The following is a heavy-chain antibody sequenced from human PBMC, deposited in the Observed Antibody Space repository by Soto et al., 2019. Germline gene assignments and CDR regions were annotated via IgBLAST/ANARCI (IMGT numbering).Heavy chain of an antibody. V-gene: IGHV3-21*01. J-gene: IGHJ6*02. CDR1: GFTFSSYS. CDR2: ISSSSRYI. D-gene: IGHD2-15*01. Sequence: PGGSLRLSCATSGFTFSSYSMNWVRQAPGMGLEWVSSISSSSRYIYYADSVRGRFTISRDNAKNSLYLQINSLRAEDTAVYYCARDRLVPATSAPPYCYYGMDVWGQGTTVTVSS. CDR3: ARDRLVPATSAPPYCYYGMDV.